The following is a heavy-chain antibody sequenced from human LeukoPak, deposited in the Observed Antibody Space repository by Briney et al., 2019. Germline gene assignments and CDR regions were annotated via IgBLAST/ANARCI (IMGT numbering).Heavy chain of an antibody. CDR3: ARDLVYGSGSCGH. V-gene: IGHV3-74*01. CDR2: INGEGGT. CDR1: GFTFSNYW. D-gene: IGHD3-10*01. Sequence: GESPILSCAAPGFTFSNYWMESVRQAPGKGLVLVSRINGEGGTSYADSVKGRFTISSDNAKNTVHLQMNSLRAEDTAVYYCARDLVYGSGSCGHWGQGTLVTVSS. J-gene: IGHJ4*02.